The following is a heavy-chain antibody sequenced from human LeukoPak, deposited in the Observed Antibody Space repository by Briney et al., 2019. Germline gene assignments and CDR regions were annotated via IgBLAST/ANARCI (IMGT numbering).Heavy chain of an antibody. V-gene: IGHV4-4*09. CDR2: IYTSGST. D-gene: IGHD6-13*01. Sequence: SETLSLTCTVSGGSISSYYWSWIRQPPGKGLEWIGYIYTSGSTNYNPSLKSRVTISVDTSKNQFSLKLSSVTAADTAVYYCARTIGYSSSWDYYFDYWGQGTLVTVPS. J-gene: IGHJ4*02. CDR3: ARTIGYSSSWDYYFDY. CDR1: GGSISSYY.